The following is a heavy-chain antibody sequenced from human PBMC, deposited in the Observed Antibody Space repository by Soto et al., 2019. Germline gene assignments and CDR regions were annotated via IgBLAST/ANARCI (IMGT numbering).Heavy chain of an antibody. CDR2: INHSGST. V-gene: IGHV4-34*01. CDR3: ARGRGGNYYYYYGMDV. Sequence: SETLSLTCAVYGGSFSGYYWSWIRQPPGKGLEWIGEINHSGSTNYNPSLKSRVTISVDTSKNQFSLKLSSVTAADTAVYYCARGRGGNYYYYYGMDVWGQGTTVTVSS. D-gene: IGHD3-10*01. CDR1: GGSFSGYY. J-gene: IGHJ6*02.